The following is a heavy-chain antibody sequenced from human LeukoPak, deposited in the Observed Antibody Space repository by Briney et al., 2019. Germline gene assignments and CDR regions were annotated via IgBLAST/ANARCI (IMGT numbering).Heavy chain of an antibody. CDR3: ARDNVWDYMDV. CDR2: INWNGGST. Sequence: GGSLRLSCAASGFTFDDYGVSWVRRAPGKGLEWVSGINWNGGSTGFADSVKGRFTISRDNAKNSLYLQMNSLRAEDTALYYCARDNVWDYMDVWGKGTTVTVSS. D-gene: IGHD5/OR15-5a*01. V-gene: IGHV3-20*04. J-gene: IGHJ6*03. CDR1: GFTFDDYG.